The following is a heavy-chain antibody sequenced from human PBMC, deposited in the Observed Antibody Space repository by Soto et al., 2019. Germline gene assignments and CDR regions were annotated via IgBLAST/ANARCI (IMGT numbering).Heavy chain of an antibody. CDR2: INHSGST. CDR1: GGSFSCYY. J-gene: IGHJ5*02. D-gene: IGHD3-3*01. CDR3: ARPFYDFWSGLLYNWFDP. V-gene: IGHV4-34*01. Sequence: SSETLSLTCAVYGGSFSCYYWSWIRQPPGKGLEWIGEINHSGSTNYNPSLKSRVTISVDTSKNQFSLKLSSVTAADTAVYYCARPFYDFWSGLLYNWFDPWGQGTLVTVSS.